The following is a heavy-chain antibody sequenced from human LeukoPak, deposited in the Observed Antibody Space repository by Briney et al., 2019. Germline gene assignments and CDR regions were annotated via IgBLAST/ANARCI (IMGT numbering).Heavy chain of an antibody. CDR1: GFTFSSYA. D-gene: IGHD3-22*01. V-gene: IGHV3-30*04. Sequence: GRSLRLSCAASGFTFSSYAMHWVRQAPGKGLEWVAVISYDGSNKYYADSVKGRFTISRDNSKNTLYLQMNSLRAEDTAVYYCAGDDYYDSSALGAFDIWGQGTMVTVSS. CDR3: AGDDYYDSSALGAFDI. CDR2: ISYDGSNK. J-gene: IGHJ3*02.